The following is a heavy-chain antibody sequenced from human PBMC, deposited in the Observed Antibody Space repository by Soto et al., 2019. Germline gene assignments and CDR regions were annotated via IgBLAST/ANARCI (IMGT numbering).Heavy chain of an antibody. CDR3: AKAQAWELLFDF. V-gene: IGHV4-31*03. J-gene: IGHJ4*02. CDR1: GASISSGGYY. D-gene: IGHD1-26*01. Sequence: PSETLSLTCTVSGASISSGGYYWSWIRQHPGKGLEWIANNYYSGSTYYNPSLKSRVTISIDTPKNQFSLKLSSVTAADTAVYYCAKAQAWELLFDFWGQGTLVTVSS. CDR2: NYYSGST.